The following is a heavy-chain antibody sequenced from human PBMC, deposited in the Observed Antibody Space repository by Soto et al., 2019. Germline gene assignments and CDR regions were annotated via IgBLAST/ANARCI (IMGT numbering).Heavy chain of an antibody. J-gene: IGHJ2*01. D-gene: IGHD4-17*01. CDR2: VNPNSGGT. CDR3: AFLMIRRPPRSTPFPTRRSSDL. V-gene: IGHV1-2*04. CDR1: GYTFTDYY. Sequence: ASVKVSCKASGYTFTDYYIHWVRQAPGQGLEWMGWVNPNSGGTNYAQKFQGWVTMTRDTSISTVYMELSSLKSEDMAVYYCAFLMIRRPPRSTPFPTRRSSDL.